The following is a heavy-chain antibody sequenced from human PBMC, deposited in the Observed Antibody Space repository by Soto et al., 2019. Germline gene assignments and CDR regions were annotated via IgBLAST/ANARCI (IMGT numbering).Heavy chain of an antibody. J-gene: IGHJ4*02. CDR1: SGSISSSAYY. CDR3: ARDKITGLFDY. V-gene: IGHV4-39*07. D-gene: IGHD2-8*02. CDR2: IYSHGTT. Sequence: SETLSLTCTVSSGSISSSAYYWNWIRQPPGKGLEWIGSIYSHGTTYYNASLKSRVTISVDTPKNQFSLKLTPVTAADTAVYYCARDKITGLFDYWGQGTLVTVSS.